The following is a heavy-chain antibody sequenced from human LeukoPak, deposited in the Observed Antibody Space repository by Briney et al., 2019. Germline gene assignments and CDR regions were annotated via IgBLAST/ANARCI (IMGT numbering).Heavy chain of an antibody. D-gene: IGHD2-15*01. Sequence: GGSLRLSCAASGFTFDNYAMHWVRQAPGKGLEWVSGISWNSGTIGYVDSVKGRFTISRDNAKNSLYLHMDSLRAEDMALYYCAKDVSLGFCSGGSCSVHFDYWGQGTLVTVSS. CDR3: AKDVSLGFCSGGSCSVHFDY. J-gene: IGHJ4*02. CDR2: ISWNSGTI. V-gene: IGHV3-9*03. CDR1: GFTFDNYA.